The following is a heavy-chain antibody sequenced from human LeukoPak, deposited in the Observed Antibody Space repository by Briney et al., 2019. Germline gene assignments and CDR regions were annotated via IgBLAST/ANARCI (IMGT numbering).Heavy chain of an antibody. Sequence: PSETLSLTCTVSGGSMSPYHWGWIRQPPGKGLEWTGYIYYSGSTNYNPSLNSRVTISVDTSKNQFSLRLSSVTAADTAVYYCARETGVVVAATNPFTWGQGTLVTVSS. J-gene: IGHJ5*02. CDR1: GGSMSPYH. CDR3: ARETGVVVAATNPFT. V-gene: IGHV4-59*12. D-gene: IGHD2-15*01. CDR2: IYYSGST.